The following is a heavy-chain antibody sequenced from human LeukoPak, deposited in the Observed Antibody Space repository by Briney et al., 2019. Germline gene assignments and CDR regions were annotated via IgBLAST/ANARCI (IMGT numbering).Heavy chain of an antibody. J-gene: IGHJ4*02. V-gene: IGHV5-10-1*01. CDR1: GYSFTSYW. D-gene: IGHD3-22*01. CDR3: ARHSLNYFGTSGYYHADY. CDR2: IDPSDSYT. Sequence: GESLKISCKGSGYSFTSYWISWVRQMPGKGLEWMGRIDPSDSYTNYSPSFQGHVTISADKSMSTAYLQWSSLKASDTAIYYCARHSLNYFGTSGYYHADYWGQGTLVTVSS.